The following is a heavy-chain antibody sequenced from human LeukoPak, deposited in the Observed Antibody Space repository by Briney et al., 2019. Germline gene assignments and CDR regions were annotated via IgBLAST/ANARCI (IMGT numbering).Heavy chain of an antibody. V-gene: IGHV7-4-1*02. CDR1: GYTFTIYA. J-gene: IGHJ5*02. Sequence: GASVKVSCTASGYTFTIYAMNWVRQAPGQGLEWMGWVNTNTGNPTYAQGFTGRFVFSLDTSVSTAYLQISSLKAEDTAVYYCARRAGDFWSGPHNWFDPWGQGTLVTVSS. D-gene: IGHD3-3*01. CDR2: VNTNTGNP. CDR3: ARRAGDFWSGPHNWFDP.